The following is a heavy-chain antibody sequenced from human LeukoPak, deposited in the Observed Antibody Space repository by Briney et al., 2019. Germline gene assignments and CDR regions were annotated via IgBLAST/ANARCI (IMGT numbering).Heavy chain of an antibody. CDR1: GFTFSSYA. Sequence: NAGGSLRLSCAASGFTFSSYAMSWVRQAPGKGLEWVSSISSSSIYIYYTNSVKGRFTVSRDNAKNSLYLQMNSLRAEDTAVYYCTSSITMGDYWGQGTLVTVSS. J-gene: IGHJ4*02. V-gene: IGHV3-21*01. CDR2: ISSSSIYI. CDR3: TSSITMGDY. D-gene: IGHD3-10*01.